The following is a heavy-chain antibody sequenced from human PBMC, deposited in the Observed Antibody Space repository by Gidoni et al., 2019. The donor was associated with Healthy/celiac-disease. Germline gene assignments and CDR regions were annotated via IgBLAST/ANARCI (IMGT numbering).Heavy chain of an antibody. CDR2: ISSSSSYI. Sequence: EVQLVASGGGLFKPGGSLRLSCAASGLPFSSYSMNWVRQATGKGLGWVSYISSSSSYIYYADSVKGRFNIARDNAKNSLYLQMNSLRAEDTAVYYCAREGSAVTTFSSAFDIWGQGTMVTVSS. CDR1: GLPFSSYS. V-gene: IGHV3-21*01. D-gene: IGHD4-17*01. CDR3: AREGSAVTTFSSAFDI. J-gene: IGHJ3*02.